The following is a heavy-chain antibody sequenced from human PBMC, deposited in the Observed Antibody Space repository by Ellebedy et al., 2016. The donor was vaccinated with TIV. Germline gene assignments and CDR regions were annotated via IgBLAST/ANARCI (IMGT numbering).Heavy chain of an antibody. CDR1: GGSISSSSYY. V-gene: IGHV4-39*07. CDR3: ARGQGSYYDSSGYYPFDY. J-gene: IGHJ4*02. CDR2: IYYSGST. Sequence: SETLSLTCTVSGGSISSSSYYWGWIRQPPGKGLEWIGSIYYSGSTYYNPSLKSRVTISVDTSKNQFSLKLSSVTAADTAVYYCARGQGSYYDSSGYYPFDYWGQGTLVTVSS. D-gene: IGHD3-22*01.